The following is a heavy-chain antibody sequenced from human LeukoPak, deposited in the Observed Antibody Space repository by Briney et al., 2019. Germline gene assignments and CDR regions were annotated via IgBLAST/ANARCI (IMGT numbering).Heavy chain of an antibody. CDR1: GFTFSSYA. Sequence: GESLRLSCAASGFTFSSYAMHWVRQAPGKGLEWVAVISYDGSNKYYADSVKGRFTISRDNSKNTLYLQMNSLRAEDTAVYYCARDIDPTGLVPAAMPGYWGQGTLVTVSS. CDR2: ISYDGSNK. CDR3: ARDIDPTGLVPAAMPGY. V-gene: IGHV3-30*04. J-gene: IGHJ4*02. D-gene: IGHD2-2*01.